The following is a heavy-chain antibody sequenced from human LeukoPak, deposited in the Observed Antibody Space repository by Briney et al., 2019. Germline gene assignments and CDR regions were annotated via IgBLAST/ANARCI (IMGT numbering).Heavy chain of an antibody. CDR3: ARESYYDSSGYSLIYYYYYGMDV. J-gene: IGHJ6*02. D-gene: IGHD3-22*01. V-gene: IGHV4-59*12. CDR2: IYYSGST. Sequence: SETLSLTCTVSGGSISSYYWSWIRQPPGKGLEWIGYIYYSGSTYYNPSLKSRVTISVDTSKNQFSLKLSSVTAADTAVYYCARESYYDSSGYSLIYYYYYGMDVWGQGTTVTVSS. CDR1: GGSISSYY.